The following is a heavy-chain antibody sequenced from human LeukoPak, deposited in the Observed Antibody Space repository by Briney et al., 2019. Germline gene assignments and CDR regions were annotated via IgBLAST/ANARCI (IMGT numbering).Heavy chain of an antibody. CDR3: AGGDYDSSGYEAFDI. CDR2: ISSSSSYT. J-gene: IGHJ3*02. Sequence: GGSLRLSCAASGFTFSDYYMSWIRQAPGKGLEWVSYISSSSSYTNYADSVKGRFTISRDNAKNSLYLQMNSLRAEDTAVYYCAGGDYDSSGYEAFDIWGQGTMVTVSS. D-gene: IGHD3-22*01. V-gene: IGHV3-11*05. CDR1: GFTFSDYY.